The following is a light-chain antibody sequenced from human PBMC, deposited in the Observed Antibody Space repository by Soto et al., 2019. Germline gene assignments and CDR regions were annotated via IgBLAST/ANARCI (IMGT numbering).Light chain of an antibody. CDR1: QSVTDNY. V-gene: IGKV3-20*01. J-gene: IGKJ1*01. Sequence: EIVLTQSPATLSLSPGERATLSCRASQSVTDNYLAWYQQKPGQAPRLVISGASSRTSGIPDRFSASGSGTDFTLTISRLEPEDFEVYYCQKYSRAPLTFGQGTKV. CDR2: GAS. CDR3: QKYSRAPLT.